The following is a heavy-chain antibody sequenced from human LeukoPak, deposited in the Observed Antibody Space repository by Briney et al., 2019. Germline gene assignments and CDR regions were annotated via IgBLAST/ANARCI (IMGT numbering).Heavy chain of an antibody. CDR1: GGSFSGYY. J-gene: IGHJ3*02. CDR2: INHSGST. Sequence: SETLSLTCAVYGGSFSGYYWSWIRQPPGKGLEWIGEINHSGSTNYNPSLKSRVTISVDTSKNQFSLKLSPVTAADTAVYYCAKDGGRPETYCSTTSCDAFDMWGQGTMVTVSS. CDR3: AKDGGRPETYCSTTSCDAFDM. V-gene: IGHV4-34*01. D-gene: IGHD2-2*01.